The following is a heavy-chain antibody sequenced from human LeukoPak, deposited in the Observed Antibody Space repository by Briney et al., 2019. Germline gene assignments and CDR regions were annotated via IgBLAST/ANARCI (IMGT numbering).Heavy chain of an antibody. CDR1: GFTLSNHW. D-gene: IGHD2-8*01. J-gene: IGHJ6*02. CDR3: VRNNAMDV. CDR2: VNRDGSET. Sequence: PGGSLRLSCAASGFTLSNHWMTWVRQVPGRGPEWVANVNRDGSETYYLDSVKGRFTISRDNAKNSLYLQMNSLRAEDTALYYCVRNNAMDVWSQGTTVIVSS. V-gene: IGHV3-7*03.